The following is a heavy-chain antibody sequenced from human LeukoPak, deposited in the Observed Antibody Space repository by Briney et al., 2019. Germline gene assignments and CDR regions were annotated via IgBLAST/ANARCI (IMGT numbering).Heavy chain of an antibody. CDR2: INSDGSST. D-gene: IGHD3-16*01. J-gene: IGHJ3*02. Sequence: PGGSLRLSCAASGFTFSSYGMHWVRQAPGKGLVWVSRINSDGSSTSYADSVKGRFTISRDNAKNTLYLQMNSLRAEDTAVYYCARATYTTVAFDIWGQGTMVTVSS. CDR1: GFTFSSYG. CDR3: ARATYTTVAFDI. V-gene: IGHV3-74*01.